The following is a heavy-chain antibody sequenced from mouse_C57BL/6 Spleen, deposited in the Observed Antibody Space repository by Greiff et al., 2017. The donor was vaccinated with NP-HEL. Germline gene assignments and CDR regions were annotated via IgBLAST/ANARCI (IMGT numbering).Heavy chain of an antibody. CDR3: DSTHYYDYDVGYAMDY. CDR2: IYPRSGNT. Sequence: QVQLKESGAELARPGASVKLSCKASGYTFTSYGISWVKQRTGQGLEWIGEIYPRSGNTYYNEKFKGKATLTADKSSSTAYMELRSLTSEDSAVYFCDSTHYYDYDVGYAMDYWGQGTSVTVSS. CDR1: GYTFTSYG. J-gene: IGHJ4*01. V-gene: IGHV1-81*01. D-gene: IGHD2-4*01.